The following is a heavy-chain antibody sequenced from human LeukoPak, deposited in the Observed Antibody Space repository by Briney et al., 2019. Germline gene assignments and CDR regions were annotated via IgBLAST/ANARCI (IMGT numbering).Heavy chain of an antibody. Sequence: SETLSLTCTVSGGSISGSSFYWGWIRQPPGKGLEWIDTIYYTGSTYYNPSLKSRVTISVDTSKTQFSLRLSSVTAADTAVYYCARHGADSNYYYYGMDVWGQGTTVTDSS. V-gene: IGHV4-39*01. D-gene: IGHD3-22*01. CDR3: ARHGADSNYYYYGMDV. J-gene: IGHJ6*02. CDR2: IYYTGST. CDR1: GGSISGSSFY.